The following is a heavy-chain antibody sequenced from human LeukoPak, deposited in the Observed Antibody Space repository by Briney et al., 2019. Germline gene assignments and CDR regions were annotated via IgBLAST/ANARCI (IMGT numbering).Heavy chain of an antibody. J-gene: IGHJ5*02. Sequence: GGSLRLSCAASGFTFSSYSMNWVRQAPGKGLEWVSYISSSSSTIYYADSVKGRFTISRDNAKNSLYLQMNSLRAEDTAVYYCARDSVRQYNWFDPWGQGTLVTVSS. CDR3: ARDSVRQYNWFDP. V-gene: IGHV3-48*01. CDR2: ISSSSSTI. D-gene: IGHD4-11*01. CDR1: GFTFSSYS.